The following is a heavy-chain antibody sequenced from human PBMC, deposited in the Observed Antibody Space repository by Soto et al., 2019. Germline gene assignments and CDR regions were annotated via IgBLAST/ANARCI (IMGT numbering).Heavy chain of an antibody. D-gene: IGHD1-26*01. CDR2: VNDSGST. V-gene: IGHV4-34*01. J-gene: IGHJ6*02. Sequence: XTLSLPCAVYGGSFTGNYRSWIRQPPGKGLEWIGEVNDSGSTNFNPSLKSRVTISVDTSKKQFTLKLTSVTAADTDVYYCATDSATSYFGMDVWGHGTTVTVSS. CDR3: ATDSATSYFGMDV. CDR1: GGSFTGNY.